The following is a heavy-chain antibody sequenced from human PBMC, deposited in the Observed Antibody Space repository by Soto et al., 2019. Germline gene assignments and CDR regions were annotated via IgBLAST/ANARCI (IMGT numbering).Heavy chain of an antibody. D-gene: IGHD6-19*01. V-gene: IGHV3-53*01. J-gene: IGHJ4*02. Sequence: PGGSLRLSCAVSGFTVSNNYMRWVRKAPGKGLEGVSVIYSGGYTAYGDSVKGRFTISRDNSKNTLYLQMNSLRAEATAVYYCAKDPVIAVAGIISYFDYWGQGTLVTVSS. CDR2: IYSGGYT. CDR3: AKDPVIAVAGIISYFDY. CDR1: GFTVSNNY.